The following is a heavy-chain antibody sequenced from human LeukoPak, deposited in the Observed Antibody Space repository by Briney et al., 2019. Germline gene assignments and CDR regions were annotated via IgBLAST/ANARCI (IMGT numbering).Heavy chain of an antibody. J-gene: IGHJ6*02. CDR2: IYSGGST. CDR3: ARGGGSSWTGYYYGMDV. Sequence: GGSLRLSCAASGFTVSSNYMSWVRQAPGKGLEWVSVIYSGGSTYYADSVKGRFTISRDNSKNTLYLQMNSLRAEDTAVYYCARGGGSSWTGYYYGMDVWGQGTTVTVSS. V-gene: IGHV3-53*01. CDR1: GFTVSSNY. D-gene: IGHD6-13*01.